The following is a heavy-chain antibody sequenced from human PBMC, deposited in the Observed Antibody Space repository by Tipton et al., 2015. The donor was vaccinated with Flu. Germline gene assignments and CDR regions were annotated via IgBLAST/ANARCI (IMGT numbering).Heavy chain of an antibody. J-gene: IGHJ4*02. D-gene: IGHD2-21*01. Sequence: SLRLSCAASGFTFTKYWMTWVRQAPGKGLEWVANIKQDGSLKYYVSSVRGRFTISRDNSRNSLYLQMNGLRADDTAVYFCARGGLAPGHYWGQGTLVSVSS. CDR1: GFTFTKYW. V-gene: IGHV3-7*01. CDR2: IKQDGSLK. CDR3: ARGGLAPGHY.